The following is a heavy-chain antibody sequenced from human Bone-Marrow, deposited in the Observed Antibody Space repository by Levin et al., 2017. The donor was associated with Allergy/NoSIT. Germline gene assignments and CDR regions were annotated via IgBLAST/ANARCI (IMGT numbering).Heavy chain of an antibody. CDR2: ISYDGSNK. J-gene: IGHJ2*01. CDR1: GFTFSSYA. D-gene: IGHD3-22*01. Sequence: GESLKISCAASGFTFSSYAMHWVRQAPGKGLEWVAVISYDGSNKYYADSVKGRFTISRDNSKNTLYLQMNSLRAEDTAVYYCARVGPRITMIVVVTYWYFDLWGRGTLVTVSS. V-gene: IGHV3-30-3*01. CDR3: ARVGPRITMIVVVTYWYFDL.